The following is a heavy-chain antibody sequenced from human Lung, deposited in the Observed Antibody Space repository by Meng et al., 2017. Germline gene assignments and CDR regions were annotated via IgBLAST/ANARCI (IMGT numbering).Heavy chain of an antibody. J-gene: IGHJ4*02. CDR1: GYTSASYG. V-gene: IGHV1-18*03. Sequence: QAQLLQSGAEVKKPGASVWISCKASGYTSASYGISWFRQAPGQGLEWMGWFVSNADTYPAQKFQGRVTMTRDTHTSTDFMELRSLRFDDMAVYYCARGTPGRSYSDYWGQGTLVTVSS. CDR3: ARGTPGRSYSDY. CDR2: FVSNADT. D-gene: IGHD3-10*01.